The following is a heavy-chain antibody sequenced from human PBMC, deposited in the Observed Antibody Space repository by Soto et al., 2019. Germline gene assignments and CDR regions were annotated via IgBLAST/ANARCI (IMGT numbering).Heavy chain of an antibody. CDR2: ISATSTNK. Sequence: GGSLRLSCAASGFTFANYAMAWVRQAPGKGLEWISGISATSTNKYYADSVKGRFTISRDNSMNTLYLQMNSLRAEDTAVYYCARGSYYDFWSGYYKSRSYYYMDVWGKGTTVTVSS. CDR3: ARGSYYDFWSGYYKSRSYYYMDV. V-gene: IGHV3-23*01. D-gene: IGHD3-3*01. J-gene: IGHJ6*03. CDR1: GFTFANYA.